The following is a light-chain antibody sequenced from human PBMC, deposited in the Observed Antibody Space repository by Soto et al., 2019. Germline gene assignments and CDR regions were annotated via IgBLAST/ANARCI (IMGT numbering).Light chain of an antibody. V-gene: IGKV3-15*01. CDR2: GAS. CDR1: QSVTSN. CDR3: QQRSSWIT. J-gene: IGKJ5*01. Sequence: EIVMTQSPATLSVSPGDRATLSCRASQSVTSNLAWYQQKPGQAPRLLIYGASTRATGIPARFSGSGSGTEFTLTISSLEPEDFAVYYCQQRSSWITFGQGTRLEI.